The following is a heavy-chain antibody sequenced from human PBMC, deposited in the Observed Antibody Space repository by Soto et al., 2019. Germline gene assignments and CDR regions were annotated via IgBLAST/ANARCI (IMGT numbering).Heavy chain of an antibody. CDR2: IIPILGIA. CDR1: GGTFSSYT. D-gene: IGHD2-2*01. CDR3: ARGPAGYCSSTSCYRYYYYMDV. V-gene: IGHV1-69*02. Sequence: ASVKVSCKASGGTFSSYTISWVRQAPGQGLEWMGRIIPILGIANYAQKFQGRVTITADKSTSTAYMELSSLRSEDTAVYYCARGPAGYCSSTSCYRYYYYMDVWGKGTTVTVSS. J-gene: IGHJ6*03.